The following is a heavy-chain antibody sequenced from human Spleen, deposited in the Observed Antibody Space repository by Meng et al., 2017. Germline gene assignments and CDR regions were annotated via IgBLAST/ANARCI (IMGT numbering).Heavy chain of an antibody. J-gene: IGHJ5*02. CDR1: DGSISGHY. V-gene: IGHV4-4*08. D-gene: IGHD2-21*02. CDR3: ARASLYTAAGNWFDP. Sequence: SETLSLTCTVSDGSISGHYWSWIRQPPGKGLEYIGRIYISGSTNYNPSLKSRVTISEDTSKNQFSLKLSSVTAADTAVYYCARASLYTAAGNWFDPWGQGTLVTVSS. CDR2: IYISGST.